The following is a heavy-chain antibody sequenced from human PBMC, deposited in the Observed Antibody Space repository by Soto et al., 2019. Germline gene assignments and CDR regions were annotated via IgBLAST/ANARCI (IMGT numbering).Heavy chain of an antibody. J-gene: IGHJ4*02. Sequence: QVLLVQSGAEVKKPGSSVKISCKASGGSFGNSAINWVRQTPGQGLEWLGGFIPAYRTLNFAQKFKGRVRITADESTGTAFMTLSGLASNDTAVYYCAAGVIWIGYFTVDCWGQGARVTVSS. V-gene: IGHV1-69*01. CDR1: GGSFGNSA. D-gene: IGHD3-3*01. CDR2: FIPAYRTL. CDR3: AAGVIWIGYFTVDC.